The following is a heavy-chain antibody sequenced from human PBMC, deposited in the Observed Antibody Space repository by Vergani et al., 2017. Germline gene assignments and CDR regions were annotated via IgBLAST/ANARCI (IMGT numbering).Heavy chain of an antibody. V-gene: IGHV1-69*12. Sequence: QVQLVQSGAEVKKPGSSVKVSCKASGGTFSSYAISWVRQAPGQGLEWMGGIIPIFGTANYAQKFQGRVTITGDGSTRTAYMELSRLRSEDTAVYYCARDVVGATQGAFDIWGQGTMVTVSS. CDR1: GGTFSSYA. D-gene: IGHD1-26*01. J-gene: IGHJ3*02. CDR3: ARDVVGATQGAFDI. CDR2: IIPIFGTA.